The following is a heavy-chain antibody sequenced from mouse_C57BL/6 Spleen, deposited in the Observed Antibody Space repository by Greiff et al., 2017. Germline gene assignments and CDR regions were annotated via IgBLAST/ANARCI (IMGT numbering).Heavy chain of an antibody. J-gene: IGHJ4*01. CDR2: ISSGSSTI. CDR3: ARKEIYSNYAMDY. CDR1: GFTFSDYG. Sequence: EVKLMESGGGLVKPGGSLKLSCAASGFTFSDYGMHWVRQAPEKGLEWVAYISSGSSTIYYADTVKGRFTISRDNAKNTLFLQMTSLRSEDTAMYYCARKEIYSNYAMDYWGQGTSVTVSS. V-gene: IGHV5-17*01. D-gene: IGHD2-5*01.